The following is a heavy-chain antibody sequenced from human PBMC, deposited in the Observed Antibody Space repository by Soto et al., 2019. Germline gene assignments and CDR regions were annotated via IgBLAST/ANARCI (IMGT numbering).Heavy chain of an antibody. Sequence: SVKVSCKASGYTFTGYGIHWVRQAPGQRLEWMGWINAANGDTKYSPKFQGRVTITRDTSASTAYMELSSLRSEDTAVYYCVRRHVSATGIDWFDPWGQGTLVTVSS. CDR2: INAANGDT. D-gene: IGHD6-13*01. CDR1: GYTFTGYG. CDR3: VRRHVSATGIDWFDP. J-gene: IGHJ5*02. V-gene: IGHV1-3*01.